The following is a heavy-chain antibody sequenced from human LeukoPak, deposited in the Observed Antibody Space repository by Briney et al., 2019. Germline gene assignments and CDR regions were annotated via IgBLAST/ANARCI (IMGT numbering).Heavy chain of an antibody. V-gene: IGHV4-61*02. CDR2: IYTSGMT. J-gene: IGHJ4*02. Sequence: PSETLSLTCTVSGDSISSGSKYWTWIRQPAGKGLEWIGRIYTSGMTNYNPSLESRVTISVDTSKNQFSLKLNSVTAADTALYYCATTRSDGNNWRYLEYWGQGTLVPVSS. D-gene: IGHD5-24*01. CDR3: ATTRSDGNNWRYLEY. CDR1: GDSISSGSKY.